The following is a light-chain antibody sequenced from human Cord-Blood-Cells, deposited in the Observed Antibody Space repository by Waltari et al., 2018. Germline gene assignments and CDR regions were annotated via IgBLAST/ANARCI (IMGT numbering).Light chain of an antibody. Sequence: QSALTQPASVSGSPGQSITISCTGTSSDVGSYNLVSWYQQHPGKAHKLMIYEVSKRPSGVSNRFSVSKSGNTASLTISGLQAEDEADYYCCSYAGSSTYVFGTGTKVTVL. CDR3: CSYAGSSTYV. CDR1: SSDVGSYNL. V-gene: IGLV2-23*02. CDR2: EVS. J-gene: IGLJ1*01.